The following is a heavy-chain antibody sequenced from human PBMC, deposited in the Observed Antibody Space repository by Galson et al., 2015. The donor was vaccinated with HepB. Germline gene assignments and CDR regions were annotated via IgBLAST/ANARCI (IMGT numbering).Heavy chain of an antibody. CDR3: ARRPAGRGGRFDP. CDR2: IYYSGST. V-gene: IGHV4-59*08. D-gene: IGHD3-10*01. CDR1: GGSISNYY. Sequence: SETLSLTCIVSGGSISNYYWSWIRQPPGKGLEWIGYIYYSGSTDYNPSLKSRVTISVDTSKNQFSLKLTSVTAADTAVYYCARRPAGRGGRFDPWGRGALVSVSS. J-gene: IGHJ5*02.